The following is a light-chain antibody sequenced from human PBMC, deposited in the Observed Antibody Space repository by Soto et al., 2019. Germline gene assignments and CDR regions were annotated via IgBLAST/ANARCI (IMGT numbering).Light chain of an antibody. Sequence: AAVFGSPGQSITISCTGTSGGVGGYNYVSWDQQHPGKAPKLMIYEVSNRPSGVSNRFSGSKSGNTASLTGSGLQAEDAAEYYRSSSAGNNNRVFVTATKVSVL. J-gene: IGLJ1*01. CDR1: SGGVGGYNY. CDR2: EVS. V-gene: IGLV2-14*01. CDR3: SSSAGNNNRV.